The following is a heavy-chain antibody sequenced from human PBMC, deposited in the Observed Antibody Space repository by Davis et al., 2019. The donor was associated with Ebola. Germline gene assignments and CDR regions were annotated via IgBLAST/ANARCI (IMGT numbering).Heavy chain of an antibody. V-gene: IGHV4-34*01. Sequence: SETLSLTCAVYGGSFSGYYWSWIRQPPGKGLEWIGEINHSGSTNYNPSLKSRVTISVDTSKNQFSLKLSSVTAADTAVYYCASFVVAATPWFDPWGQGTLVTVSS. CDR1: GGSFSGYY. CDR2: INHSGST. J-gene: IGHJ5*02. CDR3: ASFVVAATPWFDP. D-gene: IGHD2-15*01.